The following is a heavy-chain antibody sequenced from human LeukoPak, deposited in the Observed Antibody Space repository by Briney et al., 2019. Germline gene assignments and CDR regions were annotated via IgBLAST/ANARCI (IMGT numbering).Heavy chain of an antibody. Sequence: SSETLSLTCAVYGGSFSGYYWSWIRQPPGKGLEWIGEINHSGSTNYNPSLKSRVTISVDTSKNQFSLKLSSVTAADTAVYYCAGDRSGDDDFWSGYYTNYFDPWGQGTLVTVSS. CDR2: INHSGST. D-gene: IGHD3-3*01. J-gene: IGHJ5*02. V-gene: IGHV4-34*01. CDR1: GGSFSGYY. CDR3: AGDRSGDDDFWSGYYTNYFDP.